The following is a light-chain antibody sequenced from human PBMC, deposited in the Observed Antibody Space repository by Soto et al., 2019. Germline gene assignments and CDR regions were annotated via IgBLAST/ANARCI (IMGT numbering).Light chain of an antibody. CDR2: GNS. V-gene: IGLV1-40*01. J-gene: IGLJ1*01. Sequence: QSVLTQPPSVSGAPGQRVTISCTGSSSNIGAGYDVHWYQQLPGTAPKLLISGNSNRPSGVPDRCSGSKSGTSASLAITGLQAEDEADYYCQSYDSSLSGRVFGTGTKFTV. CDR3: QSYDSSLSGRV. CDR1: SSNIGAGYD.